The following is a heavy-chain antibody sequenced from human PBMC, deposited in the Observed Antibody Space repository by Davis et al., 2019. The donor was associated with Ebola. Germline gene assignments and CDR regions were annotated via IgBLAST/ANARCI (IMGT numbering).Heavy chain of an antibody. CDR3: GRELTGYLFVDY. CDR2: INLKGGAT. J-gene: IGHJ4*02. CDR1: GYTFINSH. Sequence: SVKVSRKASGYTFINSHIHWVRQAPGQGLEWMGLINLKGGATYFVQRFQGRVTLTMDTSTTTVYMDLSSLTSEDTAIYYCGRELTGYLFVDYWGQGTLVTVSS. D-gene: IGHD3-9*01. V-gene: IGHV1-46*01.